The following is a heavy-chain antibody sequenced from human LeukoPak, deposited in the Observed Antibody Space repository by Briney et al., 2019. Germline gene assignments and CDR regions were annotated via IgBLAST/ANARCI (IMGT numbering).Heavy chain of an antibody. CDR1: GYTFTSYG. Sequence: ASAKVSCKASGYTFTSYGICWVRQAPGQGLEWMGWISAYNGNTDYAQKLQGRVTMTTDTSTSTAYMELRSLRSDDTAVYYCARSGAYYYDSSGYYAVGYWGQGTLVTVSS. CDR2: ISAYNGNT. V-gene: IGHV1-18*01. D-gene: IGHD3-22*01. CDR3: ARSGAYYYDSSGYYAVGY. J-gene: IGHJ4*02.